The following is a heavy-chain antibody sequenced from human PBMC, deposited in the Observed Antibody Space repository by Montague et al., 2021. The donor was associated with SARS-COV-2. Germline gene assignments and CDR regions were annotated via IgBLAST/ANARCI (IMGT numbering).Heavy chain of an antibody. J-gene: IGHJ6*02. CDR2: INHSGST. Sequence: SETLSLTCAVSGGSFSGYYWSWIRQPPGKGLEWIGEINHSGSTNYNPSLKSRVTISVDTSKNQFSLKLSSVTAADTAVYYCARGPVDDNCSGGSCYSRYYYGMDDWGQGTTVTVSS. V-gene: IGHV4-34*01. CDR3: ARGPVDDNCSGGSCYSRYYYGMDD. D-gene: IGHD2-15*01. CDR1: GGSFSGYY.